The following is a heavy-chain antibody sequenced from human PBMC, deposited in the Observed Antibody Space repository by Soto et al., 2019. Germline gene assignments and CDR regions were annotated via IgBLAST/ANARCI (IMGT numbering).Heavy chain of an antibody. J-gene: IGHJ6*02. CDR3: ARGAADTAMVNYYYYGMDV. Sequence: GGSLRLSCAASGFTFSSYGMHWVRQAPGKGLEWVAVIWYDGSNKYYADSVKGRFTISRDNSKNTLYLQMNSLRAEDTAVYYCARGAADTAMVNYYYYGMDVWGQGTTVTVSS. CDR2: IWYDGSNK. CDR1: GFTFSSYG. D-gene: IGHD5-18*01. V-gene: IGHV3-33*01.